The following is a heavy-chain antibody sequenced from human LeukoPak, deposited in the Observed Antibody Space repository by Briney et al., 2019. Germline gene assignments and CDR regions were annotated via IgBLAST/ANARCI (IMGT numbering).Heavy chain of an antibody. V-gene: IGHV1-8*01. CDR1: GYTFTSYD. CDR2: MNPNSGNT. D-gene: IGHD1-26*01. CDR3: ARGRFRWELEIRDFDY. J-gene: IGHJ4*02. Sequence: ASVKVSCKASGYTFTSYDTNWVRQATGQGLEWMGWMNPNSGNTGYAQKFQGRVTMTRDTSISTAYMEQSSLRSEDTAVYYCARGRFRWELEIRDFDYWGQGTLVTVSS.